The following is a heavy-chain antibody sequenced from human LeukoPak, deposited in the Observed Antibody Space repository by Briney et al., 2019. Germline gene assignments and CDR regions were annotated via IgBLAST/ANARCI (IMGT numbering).Heavy chain of an antibody. CDR1: GFTFSSYA. CDR2: ISGSGGST. Sequence: GGSLRLSCAASGFTFSSYAMSWVRQAPGKGLEWVSAISGSGGSTYYADSVKGRFTISRDNAKNSLYLQMNSLRAEDTAVYYCARGARIRYCSGGSCVYFDYWGQGTLVTVSS. V-gene: IGHV3-23*01. D-gene: IGHD2-15*01. CDR3: ARGARIRYCSGGSCVYFDY. J-gene: IGHJ4*02.